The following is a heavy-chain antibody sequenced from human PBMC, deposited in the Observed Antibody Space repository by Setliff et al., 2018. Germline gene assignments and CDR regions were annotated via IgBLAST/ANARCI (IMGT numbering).Heavy chain of an antibody. CDR1: GYIFRDYY. D-gene: IGHD5-18*01. J-gene: IGHJ4*02. V-gene: IGHV1-69*13. CDR3: ARNIGMGQRDYFDY. Sequence: SVKVSCKASGYIFRDYYIHWVRQAPGQGLAWMGGIVPVFGTRNYAQKFQGRVTFSADDSANTAYMELTSLTSEDTAVYYCARNIGMGQRDYFDYWGQGTVVTVSS. CDR2: IVPVFGTR.